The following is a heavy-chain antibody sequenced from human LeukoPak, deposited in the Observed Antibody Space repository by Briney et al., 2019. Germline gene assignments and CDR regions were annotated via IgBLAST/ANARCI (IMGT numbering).Heavy chain of an antibody. D-gene: IGHD6-13*01. CDR3: ARFDTTSWYEPFDH. CDR2: ISSSSSYI. V-gene: IGHV3-21*01. Sequence: GGSLRLSCAASGFTFSSYSMNWVRQAPGKGLEWVSSISSSSSYIYYADSVKGRFTISRDNAKNSLYLQMNNLRAEDTAVYYCARFDTTSWYEPFDHWGQGTLVTVSS. CDR1: GFTFSSYS. J-gene: IGHJ4*02.